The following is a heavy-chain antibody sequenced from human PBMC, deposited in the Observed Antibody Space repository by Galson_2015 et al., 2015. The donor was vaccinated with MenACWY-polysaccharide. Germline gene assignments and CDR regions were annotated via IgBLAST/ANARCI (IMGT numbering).Heavy chain of an antibody. D-gene: IGHD6-19*01. CDR2: IYPGDSDT. Sequence: QSGAEVKKPGESLKISCKDSGNSFSSHWIGWVRQVPGKGLEWMGIIYPGDSDTRYSPSFQGQVTISADKSLNTAYLQWNSLKASDTAIYYCARRWTGFSSGWIDSWGQGTLVTVSS. CDR3: ARRWTGFSSGWIDS. V-gene: IGHV5-51*03. J-gene: IGHJ4*02. CDR1: GNSFSSHW.